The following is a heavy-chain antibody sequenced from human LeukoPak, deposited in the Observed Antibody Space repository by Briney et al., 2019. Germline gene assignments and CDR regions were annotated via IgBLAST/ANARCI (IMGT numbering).Heavy chain of an antibody. Sequence: GESLKISCKGSGYRFTSYWSGWVRQMPGKGLEWMGIIYPGDSDTRYSPSFQGQVTISADKSISTAYLQWSSLKASDTAMYYCARHNGKGGPGYCSSTSCPPPVDYWGQGTLVTVSS. V-gene: IGHV5-51*01. D-gene: IGHD2-2*01. CDR2: IYPGDSDT. J-gene: IGHJ4*02. CDR1: GYRFTSYW. CDR3: ARHNGKGGPGYCSSTSCPPPVDY.